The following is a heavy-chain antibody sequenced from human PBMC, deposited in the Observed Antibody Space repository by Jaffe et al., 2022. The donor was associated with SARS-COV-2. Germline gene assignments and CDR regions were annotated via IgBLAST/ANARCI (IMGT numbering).Heavy chain of an antibody. J-gene: IGHJ6*02. D-gene: IGHD2-8*01. Sequence: EVQLLESGGALVQPGGSLSLSCEASGFTFTNYVMSWVRQGPGKGPECVSVISAGGGGFSTYYADSVEGRFTVSRDNSKNRIYLQMDSLRVEDTAVYYCAKGGEYCADGTCHYGLDVWGQGTTVTVSS. CDR1: GFTFTNYV. V-gene: IGHV3-23*01. CDR3: AKGGEYCADGTCHYGLDV. CDR2: ISAGGGGFST.